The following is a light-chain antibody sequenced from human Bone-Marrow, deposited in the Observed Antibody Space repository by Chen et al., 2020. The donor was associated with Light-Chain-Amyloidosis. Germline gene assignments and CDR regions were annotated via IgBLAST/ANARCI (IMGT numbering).Light chain of an antibody. J-gene: IGLJ2*01. CDR1: DLPTKY. V-gene: IGLV3-25*03. CDR3: QSADSSGTYEVI. CDR2: RDT. Sequence: SYQLTQPPSASVSPGESVRNTCSGDDLPTKYAYWYQQKPGQAPVLVIHRDTERPSGISERFSGSSSGTTATLTISGVQAEDEADYHCQSADSSGTYEVIFGGGTKLTVL.